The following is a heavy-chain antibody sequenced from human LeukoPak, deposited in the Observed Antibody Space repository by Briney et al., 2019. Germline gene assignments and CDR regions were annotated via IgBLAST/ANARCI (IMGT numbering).Heavy chain of an antibody. CDR1: GFTFDDYA. CDR2: ISWNSGSI. V-gene: IGHV3-9*01. J-gene: IGHJ4*02. Sequence: GGSLRLSCAASGFTFDDYAMHWVRQAPGEGLEWVSGISWNSGSIGYADSVKGRFTISRDNAKNSLYLQMNSLRAEDTALYYCAKGRVYYDSSGYPDWGQGTLVTVSS. D-gene: IGHD3-22*01. CDR3: AKGRVYYDSSGYPD.